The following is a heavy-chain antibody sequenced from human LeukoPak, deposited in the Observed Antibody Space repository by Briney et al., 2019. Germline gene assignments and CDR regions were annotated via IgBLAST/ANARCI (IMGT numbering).Heavy chain of an antibody. CDR3: ARPSVGATTGFDY. V-gene: IGHV4-39*01. Sequence: GSLRLSCAASGFTFSSYWMSWVRQAPGKGLEWIGSIHYSGSTYYNPSLKSRVTISVDTSKNQFSLKVSSVTAADTAVYWCARPSVGATTGFDYWGQGTLVTVSS. J-gene: IGHJ4*02. CDR2: IHYSGST. CDR1: GFTFSSYW. D-gene: IGHD1-26*01.